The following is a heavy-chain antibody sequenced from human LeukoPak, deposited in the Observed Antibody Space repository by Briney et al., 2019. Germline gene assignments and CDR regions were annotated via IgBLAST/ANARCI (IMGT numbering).Heavy chain of an antibody. D-gene: IGHD3-22*01. CDR1: GYTLTGYY. J-gene: IGHJ4*02. CDR3: ARVSSVGSSGSLFNY. V-gene: IGHV1-2*06. CDR2: INPNSGGT. Sequence: ASVQVSCKASGYTLTGYYMHWVRQAPGQGLEWMGRINPNSGGTNYAQKLQGRVTMTRDTPISTAYMELSRLRSDDTAVYYCARVSSVGSSGSLFNYWGQGTLVTVSS.